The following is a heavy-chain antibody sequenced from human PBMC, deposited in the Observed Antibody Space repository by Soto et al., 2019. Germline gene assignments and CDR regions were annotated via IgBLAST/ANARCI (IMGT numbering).Heavy chain of an antibody. CDR1: GGSISSNY. V-gene: IGHV4-59*01. Sequence: SETLSLTCTVSGGSISSNYWTWIRQPPGKGLEWIGYVYNSGSTNYNPSLKSRVTISEDMSKSQFSLKVNSMTAADTAVYYCARYRREAVAGYTLDNWGQGILVTVSS. CDR3: ARYRREAVAGYTLDN. D-gene: IGHD6-13*01. CDR2: VYNSGST. J-gene: IGHJ4*02.